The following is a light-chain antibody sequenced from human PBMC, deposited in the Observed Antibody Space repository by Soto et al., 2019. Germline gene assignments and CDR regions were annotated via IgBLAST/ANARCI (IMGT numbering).Light chain of an antibody. CDR2: AAS. V-gene: IGKV1-39*01. CDR1: RSISTY. Sequence: DIQMTQSPSSLSASVGDRVTITCRASRSISTYLNWYQQKPGQAPTLLIYAASSLQSGVPSRFSGSGSETDFTLTISSLQPEDFAAYYCQQSYSTPFTFGPGTKVDIK. J-gene: IGKJ3*01. CDR3: QQSYSTPFT.